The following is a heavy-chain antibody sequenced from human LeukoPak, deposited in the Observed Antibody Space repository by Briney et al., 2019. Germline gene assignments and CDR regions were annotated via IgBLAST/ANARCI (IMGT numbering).Heavy chain of an antibody. CDR1: GFTFSSYA. D-gene: IGHD6-19*01. J-gene: IGHJ5*02. CDR2: ISGSGGST. CDR3: AKDLSRAVAADWFDP. Sequence: PWGSLTLSCAASGFTFSSYAMSWVRQAPGKGLEWVSAISGSGGSTYYADSVKGRFTISRDNSKNTLYLQMTNLRAADTAVYYCAKDLSRAVAADWFDPWDQVSLVTVSS. V-gene: IGHV3-23*01.